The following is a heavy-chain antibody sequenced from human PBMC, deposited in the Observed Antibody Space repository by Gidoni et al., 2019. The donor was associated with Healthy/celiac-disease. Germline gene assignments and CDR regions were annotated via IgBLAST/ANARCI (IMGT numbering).Heavy chain of an antibody. D-gene: IGHD6-19*01. CDR3: ARDKQWLSNWYFDL. J-gene: IGHJ2*01. CDR2: ISYDGSNK. V-gene: IGHV3-30-3*01. Sequence: QVQLVESGGGVVQPGRSLRLSCAASGFTFSSYAMHWVRQAPGKGLEWVAVISYDGSNKYYADSVKGRFTISRDNSKNTLYLQMNSLRAEDTAVYYCARDKQWLSNWYFDLWGRGTLVTVSS. CDR1: GFTFSSYA.